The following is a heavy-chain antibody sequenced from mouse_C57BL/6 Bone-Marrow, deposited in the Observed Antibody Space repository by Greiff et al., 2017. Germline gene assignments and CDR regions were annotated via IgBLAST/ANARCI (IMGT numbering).Heavy chain of an antibody. CDR2: IRSKSNNYAT. CDR3: VNWDVGY. Sequence: EVKLVESGGGLVQPTGSLKLSCAASGFSFNTYAMNWVRQAPGKGLEWVARIRSKSNNYATYYADSVKDRVTISRDDSESMLDLQMNNLKTEDTAMYYCVNWDVGYWGQGTTLTVSS. J-gene: IGHJ2*01. V-gene: IGHV10-1*01. D-gene: IGHD4-1*01. CDR1: GFSFNTYA.